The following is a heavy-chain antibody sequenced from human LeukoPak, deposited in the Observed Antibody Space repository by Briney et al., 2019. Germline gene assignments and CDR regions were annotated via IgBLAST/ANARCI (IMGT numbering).Heavy chain of an antibody. D-gene: IGHD3-3*01. CDR3: ASSRITIFGMDV. J-gene: IGHJ6*04. Sequence: GASVKVSCKASGYTFTSYDINWVRQATGQGLEWMGWMNPNSGNTGYAQKFQGRVTITRNTSISTAYMELSSLRSEDTAVYYCASSRITIFGMDVWGKGTTVTVSS. CDR1: GYTFTSYD. CDR2: MNPNSGNT. V-gene: IGHV1-8*03.